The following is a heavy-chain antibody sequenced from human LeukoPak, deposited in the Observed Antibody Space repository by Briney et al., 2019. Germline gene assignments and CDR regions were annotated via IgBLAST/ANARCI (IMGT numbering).Heavy chain of an antibody. D-gene: IGHD2-2*01. V-gene: IGHV4-59*08. Sequence: PSETLSLTCTVSGGSISSYHWSWIRQPPGKGLEWIGYIYYSGSTNYNPSLKSRVTISVDTSKNQFSLKLSSVTAADTAVYFCASLSYCSSTSCYVGSFDYWGQGTLVTVSS. CDR3: ASLSYCSSTSCYVGSFDY. CDR1: GGSISSYH. CDR2: IYYSGST. J-gene: IGHJ4*02.